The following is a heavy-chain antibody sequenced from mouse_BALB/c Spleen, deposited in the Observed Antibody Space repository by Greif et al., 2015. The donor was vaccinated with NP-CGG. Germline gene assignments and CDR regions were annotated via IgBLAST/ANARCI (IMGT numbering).Heavy chain of an antibody. J-gene: IGHJ4*01. CDR1: GFAFSSYD. D-gene: IGHD1-2*01. CDR2: ISSGGGST. Sequence: EVMLVESGGGLVKPGGSLKLSCAASGFAFSSYDMSWVRQTPEKRLEWVAYISSGGGSTYYPDTVKGRFTISRDNAKNTLYLQMSSLKSEDTAMYYCARQSIFITTAMDYWGQGTSVTVSS. CDR3: ARQSIFITTAMDY. V-gene: IGHV5-12-1*01.